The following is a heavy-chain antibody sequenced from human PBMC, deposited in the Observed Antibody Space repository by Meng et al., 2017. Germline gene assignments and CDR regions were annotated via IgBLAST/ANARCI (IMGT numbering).Heavy chain of an antibody. Sequence: ASVKVSCKASGYTFTSYDINWVRQATGQGLEWMGWMSPNSGNTGYAQKFQGRVTITRNTSISTAYMKLSSLKAEDTAVYYCARVERGVRGVIGLWGQGTLVTVSS. D-gene: IGHD3-10*01. CDR2: MSPNSGNT. CDR3: ARVERGVRGVIGL. V-gene: IGHV1-8*03. J-gene: IGHJ4*02. CDR1: GYTFTSYD.